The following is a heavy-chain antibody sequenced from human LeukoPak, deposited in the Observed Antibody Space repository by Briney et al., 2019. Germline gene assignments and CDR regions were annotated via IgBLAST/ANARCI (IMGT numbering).Heavy chain of an antibody. CDR3: AKAGGRYCSSTSCDPFDY. J-gene: IGHJ4*02. Sequence: GGSLRLSCAASGFTFSSYAVSSVRQAPGKGLEWVSAISGSGGSTYYADSVKGRFTISRDNSKNTLYLQMNSLRAEDTAVYYCAKAGGRYCSSTSCDPFDYWGQGTLVTVSS. D-gene: IGHD2-2*01. V-gene: IGHV3-23*01. CDR2: ISGSGGST. CDR1: GFTFSSYA.